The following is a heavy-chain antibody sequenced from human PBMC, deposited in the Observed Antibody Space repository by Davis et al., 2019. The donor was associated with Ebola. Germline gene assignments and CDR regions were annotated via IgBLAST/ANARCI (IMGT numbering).Heavy chain of an antibody. V-gene: IGHV3-23*01. CDR1: GFTFSSYA. CDR2: ISGSGDST. CDR3: AKGNRTPLFYDTSDDY. Sequence: GESLKISCAASGFTFSSYAMNWVRQAPGKGLEWVSSISGSGDSTSYADSVKGRFTMSRDNSGNTLYLQMNSLRVEDTAIYYCAKGNRTPLFYDTSDDYWGQGTLVTVSS. J-gene: IGHJ4*02. D-gene: IGHD5/OR15-5a*01.